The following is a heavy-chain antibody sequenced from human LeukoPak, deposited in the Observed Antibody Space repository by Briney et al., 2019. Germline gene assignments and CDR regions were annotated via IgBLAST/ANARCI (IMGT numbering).Heavy chain of an antibody. Sequence: PSETLSLTCTVSGGSISSYYWSWIRQPPGKGLEWVGYINCSGSTNYNPSLKSRVTISVDTSRNQFSLKLSSVTAADTAVYYCARATRRDGYNLDYWGQGTLVTVSS. J-gene: IGHJ4*02. D-gene: IGHD5-24*01. V-gene: IGHV4-59*01. CDR2: INCSGST. CDR1: GGSISSYY. CDR3: ARATRRDGYNLDY.